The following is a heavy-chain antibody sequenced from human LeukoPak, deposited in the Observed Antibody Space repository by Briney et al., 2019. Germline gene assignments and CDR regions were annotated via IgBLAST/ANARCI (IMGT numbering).Heavy chain of an antibody. CDR1: GGTFSSYA. J-gene: IGHJ5*02. D-gene: IGHD6-19*01. V-gene: IGHV1-69*06. Sequence: SVKVSCKASGGTFSSYAISWVRQAPGQGLEWMGGIIPIFGTANYAQKFQGRVTITADKSTSTAYMELSSLRSEDTAVYYCASSLAVAGTGGLDPWGQGTLVTVSS. CDR3: ASSLAVAGTGGLDP. CDR2: IIPIFGTA.